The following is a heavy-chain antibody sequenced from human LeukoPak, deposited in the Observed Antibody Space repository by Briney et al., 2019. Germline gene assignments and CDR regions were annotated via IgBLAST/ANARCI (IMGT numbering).Heavy chain of an antibody. D-gene: IGHD6-13*01. CDR3: ARDRASSSWYGTAFDI. Sequence: KASETLSLICTVSGGSISSYYWSWIRQPAGKGLEWIGRIYTSGSTNYNPSLKSRVTMSVDTSKNQFSLKLSSVTAADTAVYYCARDRASSSWYGTAFDIWGQGTMVTVSS. V-gene: IGHV4-4*07. CDR2: IYTSGST. J-gene: IGHJ3*02. CDR1: GGSISSYY.